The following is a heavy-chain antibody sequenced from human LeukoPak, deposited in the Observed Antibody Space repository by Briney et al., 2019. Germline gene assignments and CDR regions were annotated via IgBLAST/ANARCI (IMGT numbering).Heavy chain of an antibody. Sequence: GESLKISCKGSGYSFTRNWIGWVRQMPGKGLEWMGIIYPGDSNTRYSPSFQGQVTISADKSITTAYLQWSSLKASDTAIYYCARLMETTIVTEFDYWGQGTLVTVSS. CDR2: IYPGDSNT. D-gene: IGHD5-18*01. J-gene: IGHJ4*02. CDR3: ARLMETTIVTEFDY. CDR1: GYSFTRNW. V-gene: IGHV5-51*01.